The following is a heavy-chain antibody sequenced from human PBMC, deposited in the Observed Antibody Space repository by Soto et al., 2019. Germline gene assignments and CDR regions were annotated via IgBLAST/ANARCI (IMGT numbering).Heavy chain of an antibody. CDR2: INPSGGST. J-gene: IGHJ6*02. V-gene: IGHV1-46*01. CDR1: GYTVTGYY. Sequence: SVNGSFKSHGYTVTGYYIHLVRQAAGQGLEWMGIINPSGGSTSYAQKFQGRVTMTRDTSTSTVYMELSTLRSEYTSVYYCASDPAEPDYGEPMDLWGQGTTVTVSS. CDR3: ASDPAEPDYGEPMDL. D-gene: IGHD4-17*01.